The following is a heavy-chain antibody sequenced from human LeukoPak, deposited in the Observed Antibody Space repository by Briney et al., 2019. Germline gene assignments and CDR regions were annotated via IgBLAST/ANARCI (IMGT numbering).Heavy chain of an antibody. D-gene: IGHD3-10*01. Sequence: GASVKVSCKASGYTFTGQSMHWVRQAPGHGLEWMGIINPSGGSTSYAQKFQGRVTMTRDTSTSTVYMELSSLRSEDTAVYYCARGIYYGSGSSGFRFDPWGQGTLVTVSS. CDR3: ARGIYYGSGSSGFRFDP. V-gene: IGHV1-46*01. J-gene: IGHJ5*02. CDR2: INPSGGST. CDR1: GYTFTGQS.